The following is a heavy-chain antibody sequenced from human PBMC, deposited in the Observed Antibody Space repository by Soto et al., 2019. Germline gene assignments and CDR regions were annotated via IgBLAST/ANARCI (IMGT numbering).Heavy chain of an antibody. V-gene: IGHV1-3*01. J-gene: IGHJ4*01. CDR2: INAGNGDT. D-gene: IGHD3-10*01. CDR1: GYTFTSHS. CDR3: ARSITTLRGANYYFDY. Sequence: RASVKVSCKASGYTFTSHSIHWVRQAPGQRLEWLGWINAGNGDTKYSQKFQGRVTITRDTSASTSYMEMSTLTSEDTALYYCARSITTLRGANYYFDYWG.